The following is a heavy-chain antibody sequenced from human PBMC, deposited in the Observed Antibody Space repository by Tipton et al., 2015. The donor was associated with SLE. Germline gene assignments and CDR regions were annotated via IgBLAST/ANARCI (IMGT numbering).Heavy chain of an antibody. CDR2: VYYSGST. D-gene: IGHD2-8*02. V-gene: IGHV4-59*12. J-gene: IGHJ4*02. Sequence: TLSLTCTVSGGSFSSYYWSWVRQPPGKGLEWIGNVYYSGSTFYNPSLKSRVTISVDTSKNQFSLNLSSVTAADTAVYYCARDVGGYNTGWFPYYFDYWGQGTLVTVSS. CDR1: GGSFSSYY. CDR3: ARDVGGYNTGWFPYYFDY.